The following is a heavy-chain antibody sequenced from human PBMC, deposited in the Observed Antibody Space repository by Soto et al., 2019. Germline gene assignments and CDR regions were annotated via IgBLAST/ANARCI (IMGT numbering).Heavy chain of an antibody. CDR1: GESISSSSYY. J-gene: IGHJ4*02. Sequence: SETLSLTCIVSGESISSSSYYWGWIRQPPGKGLEWIGSIYYSGRTYYNPSFKSRVTISIDTSKNQFSLKLSSVTATDTAVYYCARQRPTVVTQAYFDHWGQGALVTVSS. CDR2: IYYSGRT. D-gene: IGHD2-21*02. CDR3: ARQRPTVVTQAYFDH. V-gene: IGHV4-39*01.